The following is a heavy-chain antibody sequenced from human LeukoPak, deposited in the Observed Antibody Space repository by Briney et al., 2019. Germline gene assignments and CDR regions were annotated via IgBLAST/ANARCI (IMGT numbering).Heavy chain of an antibody. V-gene: IGHV4-61*02. CDR3: ARYTRGRNGMDV. Sequence: SQTLSLTFTVSGGSISSGSYYWSWIRQPAGKGLEWIGRIYTSGSTKYNPSLKSRVTISVDTTKNQFSLKLSSVTAADTAVYYCARYTRGRNGMDVWGQGTTVTVSS. CDR1: GGSISSGSYY. CDR2: IYTSGST. D-gene: IGHD3-16*01. J-gene: IGHJ6*02.